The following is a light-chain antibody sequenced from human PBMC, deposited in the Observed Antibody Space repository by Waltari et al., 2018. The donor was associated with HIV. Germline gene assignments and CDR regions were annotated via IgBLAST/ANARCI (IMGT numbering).Light chain of an antibody. CDR1: SPNLGAGHD. CDR3: QSYDSRQSGFWV. V-gene: IGLV1-40*01. CDR2: GNT. J-gene: IGLJ3*02. Sequence: QSVLTQPPSVSGAPGQKGNIACTGSSPNLGAGHDVHRYQQLPGTAPKLLIYGNTTRPSGVSDRFSGSKSGTSASLAITGLQAEYEADYYCQSYDSRQSGFWVFGGGTTLTVL.